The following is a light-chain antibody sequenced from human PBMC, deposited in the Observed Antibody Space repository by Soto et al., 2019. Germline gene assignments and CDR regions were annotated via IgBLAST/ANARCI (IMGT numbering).Light chain of an antibody. V-gene: IGLV1-47*01. CDR1: SSSIGTNY. J-gene: IGLJ1*01. Sequence: QSVLTQPPSASGTPGQRVTISCSGSSSSIGTNYVYWYQQLPGTAPKLLIYRDNRRHSGVPDRFSGSKSGTSASLAISGLRSEDEADYYCAAWDDSLSGYVFGTGTKLTVL. CDR2: RDN. CDR3: AAWDDSLSGYV.